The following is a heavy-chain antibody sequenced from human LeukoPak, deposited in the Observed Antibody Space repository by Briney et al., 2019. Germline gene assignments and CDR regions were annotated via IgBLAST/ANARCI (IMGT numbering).Heavy chain of an antibody. CDR3: AKILGSGVWYGFDI. CDR1: GGSVNSYY. V-gene: IGHV4-4*09. D-gene: IGHD7-27*01. J-gene: IGHJ3*02. Sequence: SETLSLTCSVSGGSVNSYYWSWIRQPPGKGLEWIGYIYTTGRTNYNPSLKSRVTISVVTSKNQFSLKLSSVTAADTAVYYCAKILGSGVWYGFDIWGQGTMVTVSS. CDR2: IYTTGRT.